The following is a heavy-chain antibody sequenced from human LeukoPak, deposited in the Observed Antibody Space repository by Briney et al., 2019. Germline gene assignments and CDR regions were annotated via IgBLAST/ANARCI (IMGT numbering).Heavy chain of an antibody. D-gene: IGHD3-22*01. CDR3: ARRNNYYDSSGHFDY. CDR2: IYHSGST. CDR1: GGSISSSNW. Sequence: PSGTLSLTCAVSGGSISSSNWWSWVLQAPGKGLEWIVEIYHSGSTNYDPSLKSRVTISVDKSKNQFSLKLSSVTAADTAVYYCARRNNYYDSSGHFDYWGQGTLVTVSS. V-gene: IGHV4-4*02. J-gene: IGHJ4*02.